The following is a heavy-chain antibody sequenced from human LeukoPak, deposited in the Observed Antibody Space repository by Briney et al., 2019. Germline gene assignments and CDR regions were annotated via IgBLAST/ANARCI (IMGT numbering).Heavy chain of an antibody. V-gene: IGHV3-9*01. CDR3: AKDIGRFPHALDI. CDR2: ISWNSGSI. Sequence: GGSLRLSCAASGSTFDDYAMHWVRQAPGKGLEWVSGISWNSGSIGYADSVKGRFTISRDNAKNSLYLQMNSLRAEDTALYYCAKDIGRFPHALDIWGQGTMVTVSS. CDR1: GSTFDDYA. J-gene: IGHJ3*02. D-gene: IGHD2-21*01.